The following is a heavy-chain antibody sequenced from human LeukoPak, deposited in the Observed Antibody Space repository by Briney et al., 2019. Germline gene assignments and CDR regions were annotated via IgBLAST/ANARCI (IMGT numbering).Heavy chain of an antibody. CDR2: VYAGGTT. CDR1: GFTFSSFV. V-gene: IGHV3-66*01. J-gene: IGHJ4*02. CDR3: ARGVGYADYPFDF. D-gene: IGHD4-17*01. Sequence: PGGSLRLSCAASGFTFSSFVVSWVRQAPGKGLEWVSVVYAGGTTYYADSVKGRFTISRDISKNKLYLQMNNVRAEDTAVYYCARGVGYADYPFDFWGQGTLVTVSA.